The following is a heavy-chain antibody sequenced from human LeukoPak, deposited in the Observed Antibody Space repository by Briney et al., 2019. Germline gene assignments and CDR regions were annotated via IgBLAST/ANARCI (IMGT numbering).Heavy chain of an antibody. J-gene: IGHJ4*02. CDR1: GFTFSSYG. Sequence: GRSLRLSCAASGFTFSSYGMHWVRQAPGKGLEWVAVISYDGSNKYYADSVKGRFTISRDNSKNTLYLQMDSLRAEDTAVYYCVKELRYYGCYYYWGQGTLVTVSS. D-gene: IGHD3-16*01. V-gene: IGHV3-30*18. CDR2: ISYDGSNK. CDR3: VKELRYYGCYYY.